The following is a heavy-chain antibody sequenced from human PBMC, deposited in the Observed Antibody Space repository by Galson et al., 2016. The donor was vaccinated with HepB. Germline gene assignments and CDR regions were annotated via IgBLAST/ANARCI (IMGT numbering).Heavy chain of an antibody. J-gene: IGHJ4*02. D-gene: IGHD2-8*01. V-gene: IGHV3-23*01. CDR2: ICGSGGSP. CDR3: AKAGSCPSGVCYPGYVHY. CDR1: GFTFSDYP. Sequence: SLRLSCAASGFTFSDYPMSWVRQAPGKGLEWVSTICGSGGSPYYTDAVKGRSTISRDNSKNTLYLQMNSLRAEDTAIYYCAKAGSCPSGVCYPGYVHYWGQGTLVIVSS.